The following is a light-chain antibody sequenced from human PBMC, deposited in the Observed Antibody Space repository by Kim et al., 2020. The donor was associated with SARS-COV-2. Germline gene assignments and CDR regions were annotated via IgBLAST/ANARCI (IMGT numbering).Light chain of an antibody. V-gene: IGLV3-19*01. Sequence: LGQTVRITCQGDSLRSYYASWYQQKQGQAPVLVIYGKNNRPSGIPDRFSGSSSGNTASLTITGAQAEDEADYYCNSRDSSGNHYVFGTGTKVTVL. J-gene: IGLJ1*01. CDR2: GKN. CDR1: SLRSYY. CDR3: NSRDSSGNHYV.